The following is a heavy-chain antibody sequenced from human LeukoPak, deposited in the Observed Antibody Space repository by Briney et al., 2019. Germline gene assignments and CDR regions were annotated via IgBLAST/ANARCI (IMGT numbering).Heavy chain of an antibody. CDR1: GGSFSGYY. D-gene: IGHD2/OR15-2a*01. V-gene: IGHV4-34*01. CDR2: INHSGST. J-gene: IGHJ4*02. Sequence: RPSETLSLTCAVYGGSFSGYYWSWIRQPPGKGLEWIGEINHSGSTNYNPSLKSRVTISVDTSKNQFSLKLSSVTAADTAVYYCATAGKRRTSCNSTYGGKETLVTVSS. CDR3: ATAGKRRTSCNSTY.